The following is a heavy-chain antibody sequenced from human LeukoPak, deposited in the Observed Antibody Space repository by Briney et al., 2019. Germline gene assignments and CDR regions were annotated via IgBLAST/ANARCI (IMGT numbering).Heavy chain of an antibody. CDR1: GGSFSSGGYY. V-gene: IGHV4-61*09. D-gene: IGHD3-22*01. Sequence: KSSETLSLTCTVSGGSFSSGGYYWTWIRQPAGKGLEWIGHVYTSGSTNYNPSLKSRVTISVDTSKNQFSLKLSSVTAADTAVYYCARGFHYYDSRDRAFDIWGQGTMVTVSS. J-gene: IGHJ3*02. CDR2: VYTSGST. CDR3: ARGFHYYDSRDRAFDI.